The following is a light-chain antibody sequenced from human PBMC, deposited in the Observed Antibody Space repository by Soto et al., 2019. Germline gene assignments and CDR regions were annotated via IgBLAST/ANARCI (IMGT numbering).Light chain of an antibody. CDR3: YSYTSGHTWV. CDR2: DVS. CDR1: SSDVGGYNY. Sequence: QSALTQPASVSGSPGQSITISCTGTSSDVGGYNYVSWYQQHPGKAPKLMIYDVSNQPSGVSNRFSGSKSGNTASLTISGLQAEDEADYYCYSYTSGHTWVFGNGTKLTVL. J-gene: IGLJ1*01. V-gene: IGLV2-14*01.